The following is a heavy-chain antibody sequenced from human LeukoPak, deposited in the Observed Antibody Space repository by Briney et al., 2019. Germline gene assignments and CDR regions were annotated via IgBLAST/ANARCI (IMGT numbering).Heavy chain of an antibody. CDR3: ARVDFWSGYPYYQYYYMDV. Sequence: SETLSLTCNVFGDSMNNYYWSWIRQPPGKGLEWIGNINDSGSTNSNPSLKSRATISVDMSRKHFFLDLSSVTAADTAVYYCARVDFWSGYPYYQYYYMDVWGKGTTVTVSS. CDR1: GDSMNNYY. J-gene: IGHJ6*03. CDR2: INDSGST. V-gene: IGHV4-59*01. D-gene: IGHD3-3*01.